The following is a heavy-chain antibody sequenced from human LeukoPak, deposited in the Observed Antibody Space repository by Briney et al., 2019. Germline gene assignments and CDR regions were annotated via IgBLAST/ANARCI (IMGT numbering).Heavy chain of an antibody. CDR1: GFTFGDYT. V-gene: IGHV3-49*04. CDR3: TRDIAGYHDSSGYFYLDY. CDR2: IRSKAYGGTT. J-gene: IGHJ4*02. D-gene: IGHD3-22*01. Sequence: PGGSLRLSCTASGFTFGDYTVSWVRQAPGQGLEWVGFIRSKAYGGTTEYAASVKGRFTISRDDSKSIAYLQMNSLRTEDTAVYYCTRDIAGYHDSSGYFYLDYWGQGTLVTVSS.